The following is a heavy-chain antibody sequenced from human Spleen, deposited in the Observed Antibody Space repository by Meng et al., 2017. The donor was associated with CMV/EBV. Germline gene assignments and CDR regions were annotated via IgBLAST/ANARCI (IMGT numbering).Heavy chain of an antibody. CDR3: ARRQIHNYGLCFDY. Sequence: SGFTFSDYYMTWIRQAPGKGLEWVSYISNYGATTHYADSARGRFTISRDNAKNTLYLQMNSLGPEGTAVYYCARRQIHNYGLCFDYWGQGSLVTVSS. V-gene: IGHV3-11*01. D-gene: IGHD5-24*01. CDR1: GFTFSDYY. CDR2: ISNYGATT. J-gene: IGHJ4*02.